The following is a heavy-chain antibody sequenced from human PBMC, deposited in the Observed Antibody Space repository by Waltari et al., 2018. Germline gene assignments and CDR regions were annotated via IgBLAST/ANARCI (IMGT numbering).Heavy chain of an antibody. J-gene: IGHJ6*02. V-gene: IGHV3-23*04. Sequence: EVQLVESGGGLVQPGGSLRLSCAASGFTFSSYAMSWVRTAPGKGLEWVSAISGSGGSTYYADSVKGRFTISRDNAKNSLFLQMNSLRAEDTAVYYCAREGVDVVVVVAVTRYNYYYGMDVWGQGTTVTVSS. CDR2: ISGSGGST. CDR3: AREGVDVVVVVAVTRYNYYYGMDV. CDR1: GFTFSSYA. D-gene: IGHD2-15*01.